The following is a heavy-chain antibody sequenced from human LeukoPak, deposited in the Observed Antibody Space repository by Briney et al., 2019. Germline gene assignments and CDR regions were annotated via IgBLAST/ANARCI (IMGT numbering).Heavy chain of an antibody. CDR2: IKQDGREE. CDR1: GFTFNTYW. J-gene: IGHJ6*02. Sequence: PGGSLRLSCAASGFTFNTYWMSWVRQAPGKGLQWVANIKQDGREEYYVQSVKGRFTISRDNAKNSLYLQINSLRAEDTAVYYCAKGTNPVAGMDVWGQGTTVTVSS. V-gene: IGHV3-7*01. CDR3: AKGTNPVAGMDV.